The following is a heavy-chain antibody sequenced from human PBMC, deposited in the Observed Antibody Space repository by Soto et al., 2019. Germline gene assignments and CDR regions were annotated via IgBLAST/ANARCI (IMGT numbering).Heavy chain of an antibody. D-gene: IGHD3-9*01. Sequence: SVKVSCKASGGTFSSYAISWVRQAPGQGLEWMGGIIPIFGTANYAQKFQGRVTITADESTSTAYMELSSLRSEDTAVYYCARDHGLGPYYFDYWGQGTLVTVSS. CDR1: GGTFSSYA. V-gene: IGHV1-69*13. CDR3: ARDHGLGPYYFDY. CDR2: IIPIFGTA. J-gene: IGHJ4*02.